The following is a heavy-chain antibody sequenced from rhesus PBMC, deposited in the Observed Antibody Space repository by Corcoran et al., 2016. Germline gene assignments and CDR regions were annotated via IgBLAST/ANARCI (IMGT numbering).Heavy chain of an antibody. J-gene: IGHJ4*01. CDR3: ARRSSGWSIFDY. CDR2: IYGSSGST. D-gene: IGHD6S26*01. Sequence: QVQLQESGPGLVKPSETLSLTCAVSGGSISGGYDWSWIRQPPGKGLEWIWYIYGSSGSTNYNPSLKNRVTISKDTSKNQFSLKLSSVTAADTAVYYCARRSSGWSIFDYWGQGVLVTVSS. CDR1: GGSISGGYD. V-gene: IGHV4-76*01.